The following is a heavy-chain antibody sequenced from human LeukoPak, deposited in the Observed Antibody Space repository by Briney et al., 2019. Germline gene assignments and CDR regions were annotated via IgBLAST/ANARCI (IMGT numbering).Heavy chain of an antibody. CDR3: ATAGKYRFDN. CDR1: GFIFSNYW. Sequence: GGSLRLSCAASGFIFSNYWMPWVLQAPGEELVWVSRMNTDGSTINYADYVKGRFTISRDNAKNTLYLQMNSLTTEDTAVYYCATAGKYRFDNWGQGILVTVSS. V-gene: IGHV3-74*01. J-gene: IGHJ5*02. D-gene: IGHD6-19*01. CDR2: MNTDGSTI.